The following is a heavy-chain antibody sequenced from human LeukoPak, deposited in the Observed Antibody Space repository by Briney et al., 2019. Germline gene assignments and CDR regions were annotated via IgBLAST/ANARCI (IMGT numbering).Heavy chain of an antibody. CDR1: GGTFSSYG. J-gene: IGHJ4*02. V-gene: IGHV1-18*01. CDR2: ISAYNGNT. CDR3: ARTDGRYCSSASCYGAPYFDY. D-gene: IGHD2-2*01. Sequence: ASVKVSCKASGGTFSSYGISWVRQAPGQGLEWMGWISAYNGNTKYAQTVQGRVTMTTDTSTSTAYMELRSLRSADTAVYYCARTDGRYCSSASCYGAPYFDYWGQGTLVTVSS.